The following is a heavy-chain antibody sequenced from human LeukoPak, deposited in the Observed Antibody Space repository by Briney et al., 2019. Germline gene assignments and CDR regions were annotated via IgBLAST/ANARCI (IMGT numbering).Heavy chain of an antibody. CDR1: GFTFSSYS. CDR3: ARGSWYYDILTGFD. D-gene: IGHD3-9*01. CDR2: ISSSSTI. V-gene: IGHV3-48*01. J-gene: IGHJ4*02. Sequence: GGSLRLSCAASGFTFSSYSMNWVRQAPGKGLEWVSYISSSSTIYYADSVKGRFTISRDNAKNSLYLQMNSLRAEDTAVYYCARGSWYYDILTGFDWGQGTLVTVSS.